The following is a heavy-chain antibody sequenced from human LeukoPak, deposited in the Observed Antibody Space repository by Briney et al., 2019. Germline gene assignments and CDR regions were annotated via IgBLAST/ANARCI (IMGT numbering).Heavy chain of an antibody. J-gene: IGHJ6*03. CDR3: ARGYSSGCCYYYYYMDV. Sequence: PSETLSLTCAVYGGSFSGYYWSWIRQPPGKGLEWIGYIYYSGSTNYNPSLKSRVTISVDTSKNQFSLKLSSVTAADTAVYYCARGYSSGCCYYYYYMDVWGKGTTVTISS. D-gene: IGHD6-19*01. CDR2: IYYSGST. V-gene: IGHV4-59*01. CDR1: GGSFSGYY.